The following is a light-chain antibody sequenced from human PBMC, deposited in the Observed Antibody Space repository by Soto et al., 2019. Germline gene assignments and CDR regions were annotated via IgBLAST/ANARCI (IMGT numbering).Light chain of an antibody. Sequence: QSVLSQPPSVSAAPGQRVTISCSGSTSNIGKYYVSWYQQVPGTAPRLLIYDNNQRPSGIPDRFSGSKSGTSATLAITGLQTGVEADYYCATWDGGLTPQGVFGTGTKLTVL. V-gene: IGLV1-51*01. CDR1: TSNIGKYY. CDR3: ATWDGGLTPQGV. CDR2: DNN. J-gene: IGLJ1*01.